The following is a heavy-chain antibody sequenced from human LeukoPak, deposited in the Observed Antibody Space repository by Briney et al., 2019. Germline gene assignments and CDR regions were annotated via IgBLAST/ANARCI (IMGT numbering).Heavy chain of an antibody. CDR2: IYPGDSDT. CDR1: GYSFTSYW. D-gene: IGHD1-26*01. V-gene: IGHV5-51*01. Sequence: GESLKISCKGSGYSFTSYWIGWVRQMPGKGLEWMGIIYPGDSDTRYSPSFQGQVTISADKSISTAYLQWSSLKASDTAMYYCARFMAKGGMGATGFDYWGQGTLVTVSS. J-gene: IGHJ4*02. CDR3: ARFMAKGGMGATGFDY.